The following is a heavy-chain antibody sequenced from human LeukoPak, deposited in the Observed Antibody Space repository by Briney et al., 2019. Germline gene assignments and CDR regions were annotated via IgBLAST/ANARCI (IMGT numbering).Heavy chain of an antibody. D-gene: IGHD3-10*01. V-gene: IGHV4-39*01. CDR1: GGSISSSSYY. J-gene: IGHJ5*02. Sequence: SETLSLTCTVSGGSISSSSYYWGWIRQPPGKGLEWIGSIYYSGSTYYNPSLKSRVTISVDTSKNQFSLKLSSVTVADTAVYYCARLKRGWFDPWGQGTLVTVSS. CDR2: IYYSGST. CDR3: ARLKRGWFDP.